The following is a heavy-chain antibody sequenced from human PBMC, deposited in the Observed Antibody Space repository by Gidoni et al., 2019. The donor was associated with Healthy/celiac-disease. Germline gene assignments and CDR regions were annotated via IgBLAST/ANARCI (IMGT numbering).Heavy chain of an antibody. D-gene: IGHD3-22*01. CDR2: IYYSGST. CDR1: GGSISSYY. J-gene: IGHJ4*02. Sequence: QVQLQESGPGLVKPSETLSLTCTVSGGSISSYYWSWIRQPPGKGLEWIGYIYYSGSTNYNPSLKSRVTISVDTSKNQFSLKLSSVTAADTAVYYCARGLYYYDSSGYYPHFDYWGQGTLVTVSS. V-gene: IGHV4-59*01. CDR3: ARGLYYYDSSGYYPHFDY.